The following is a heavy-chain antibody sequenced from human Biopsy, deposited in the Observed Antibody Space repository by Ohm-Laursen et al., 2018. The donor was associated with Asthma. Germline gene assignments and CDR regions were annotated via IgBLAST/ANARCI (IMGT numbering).Heavy chain of an antibody. CDR3: ASDFPKDYVRYNFQF. CDR1: GYILTDLS. J-gene: IGHJ4*02. V-gene: IGHV1-24*01. Sequence: SVKPSCKISGYILTDLSMHWVRQAPGQGLEWIGGHDHEEGGTVNARRFQGRVTMTEDTSTDTAYMELSSLSSDVTAVYYCASDFPKDYVRYNFQFWGQGTLVTVSS. D-gene: IGHD4-17*01. CDR2: HDHEEGGT.